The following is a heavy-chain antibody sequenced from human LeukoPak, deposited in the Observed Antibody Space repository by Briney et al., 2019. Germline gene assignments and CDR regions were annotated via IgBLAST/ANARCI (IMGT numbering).Heavy chain of an antibody. CDR2: INHSGST. D-gene: IGHD1-26*01. CDR3: ARGRKRREYSGSYPPLFDY. V-gene: IGHV4-34*01. J-gene: IGHJ4*02. Sequence: SETLSLTCAVYGGSFSGYYWSWIRQPPGKGLEWIGEINHSGSTNYNPSLKSRVTISVDTSKNQFSLKLSSVTAADTAVYYCARGRKRREYSGSYPPLFDYWGQGTLVTVSS. CDR1: GGSFSGYY.